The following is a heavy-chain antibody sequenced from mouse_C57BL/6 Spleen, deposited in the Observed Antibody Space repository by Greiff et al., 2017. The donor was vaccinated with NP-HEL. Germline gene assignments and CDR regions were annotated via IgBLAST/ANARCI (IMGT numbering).Heavy chain of an antibody. CDR3: AREGTTVGRDCDY. V-gene: IGHV1-69*01. D-gene: IGHD1-1*01. CDR2: IDPSDSYT. CDR1: GYTFTSYW. J-gene: IGHJ2*01. Sequence: QVQLQQPGAELVMPGASVKLSCKASGYTFTSYWMHWVKQRPGQGLEWIGEIDPSDSYTNYNQKFKGKSTLTVDKSSSTAYMQLSSLTSEDSAVYYCAREGTTVGRDCDYWGQGTTLTVSS.